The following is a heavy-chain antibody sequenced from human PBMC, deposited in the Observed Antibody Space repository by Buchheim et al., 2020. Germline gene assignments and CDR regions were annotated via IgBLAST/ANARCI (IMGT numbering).Heavy chain of an antibody. CDR3: ARRALWSGDGYNWFDS. J-gene: IGHJ5*01. CDR1: GDSIGSSSNF. D-gene: IGHD3-3*01. Sequence: QLQLQESGPGLVKPSETPSLTCTVSGDSIGSSSNFWGWIRQAPGKGLEWIVSTHYTRTTYYNPSLKSRVTISVDNSTNQFSLTLNSVTAADTAIYYCARRALWSGDGYNWFDSWGQGIL. CDR2: THYTRTT. V-gene: IGHV4-39*07.